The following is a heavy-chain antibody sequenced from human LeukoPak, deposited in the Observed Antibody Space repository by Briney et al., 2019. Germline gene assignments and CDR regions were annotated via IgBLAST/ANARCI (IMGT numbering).Heavy chain of an antibody. V-gene: IGHV1-24*01. CDR3: ATLVPFWSGRYYMDV. J-gene: IGHJ6*03. Sequence: ASVKVSCKVSGYTLTELSMHWVRQAPGKGLEWMGGFDPEDGETIYAQKFQGRVTMTEDTSTDTAYMELSSLRSEDTAVYYCATLVPFWSGRYYMDVWGKGTTVTVSS. D-gene: IGHD3-3*01. CDR1: GYTLTELS. CDR2: FDPEDGET.